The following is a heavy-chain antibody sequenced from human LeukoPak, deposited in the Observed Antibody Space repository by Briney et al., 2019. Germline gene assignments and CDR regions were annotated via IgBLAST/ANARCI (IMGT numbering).Heavy chain of an antibody. CDR3: ARHTSAAGTGY. CDR2: IYYSGST. CDR1: GGSISSSSYY. V-gene: IGHV4-39*01. D-gene: IGHD6-13*01. Sequence: SETLSLTCTVSGGSISSSSYYWGWLRQPPGKGLEWIGSIYYSGSTYYNPSLKSLTTISVDTSKNQFSLKLSSVTAADTAVYYCARHTSAAGTGYWGQGTLVTVSS. J-gene: IGHJ4*02.